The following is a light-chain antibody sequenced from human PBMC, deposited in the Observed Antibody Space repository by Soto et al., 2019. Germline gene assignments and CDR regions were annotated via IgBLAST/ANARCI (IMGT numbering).Light chain of an antibody. V-gene: IGKV3-11*01. CDR3: QQRSNWPPSIT. CDR1: QSASSY. Sequence: EIVLTQSPATLSWAPGEIATLSCRASQSASSYLAWYQQTPGQAPRLLIYDASNRAPGIPARFSGSGSGTDFTLTISSLEPEDFAVYYCQQRSNWPPSITFGQGTRLEIK. CDR2: DAS. J-gene: IGKJ5*01.